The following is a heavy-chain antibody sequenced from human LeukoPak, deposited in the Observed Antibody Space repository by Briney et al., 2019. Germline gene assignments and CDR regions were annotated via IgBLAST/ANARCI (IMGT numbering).Heavy chain of an antibody. D-gene: IGHD3-3*01. V-gene: IGHV3-74*01. CDR3: AKGVNWFDP. CDR2: INSDGSST. J-gene: IGHJ5*02. CDR1: GFTFSSYW. Sequence: GGSLRLSCAASGFTFSSYWMHWVGQAPGKGLVWVSRINSDGSSTSYADSVKGRFTISRDNAKNTLYLQMNSLRAEDTALYYCAKGVNWFDPWGQGTLVTVSS.